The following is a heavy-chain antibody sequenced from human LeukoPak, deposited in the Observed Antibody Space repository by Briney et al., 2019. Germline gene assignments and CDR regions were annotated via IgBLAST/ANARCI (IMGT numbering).Heavy chain of an antibody. J-gene: IGHJ6*02. D-gene: IGHD6-6*01. Sequence: VKPSETLSLTCTVSGGSISSYYWSWIRQPAGKGLEWIGRIYTSGSTNYNPSLKSRVTMSVDTSKNQFSLKLSSVTAADTAVYYCARSIAARPYYYYGMDVWGQGTTVTVSS. CDR1: GGSISSYY. CDR2: IYTSGST. V-gene: IGHV4-4*07. CDR3: ARSIAARPYYYYGMDV.